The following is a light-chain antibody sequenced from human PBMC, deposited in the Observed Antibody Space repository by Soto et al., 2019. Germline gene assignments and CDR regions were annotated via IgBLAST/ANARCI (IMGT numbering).Light chain of an antibody. Sequence: QSAPTQPASVSGSPGQSITFSCTGTNSDLGTYDIVSWHQQHPGKAPKLIIYDVNNRPSGVSSRFSGSKSGNTASLTISGLQTEDEADYYCCSYSTGGTHVFATGTKVTVL. CDR2: DVN. CDR3: CSYSTGGTHV. V-gene: IGLV2-14*03. J-gene: IGLJ1*01. CDR1: NSDLGTYDI.